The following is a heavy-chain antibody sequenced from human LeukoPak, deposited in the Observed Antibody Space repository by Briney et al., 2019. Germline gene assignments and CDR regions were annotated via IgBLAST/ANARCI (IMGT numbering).Heavy chain of an antibody. J-gene: IGHJ4*02. CDR2: FYHSGST. V-gene: IGHV4-59*01. CDR3: ASTQQWLAFDY. D-gene: IGHD6-19*01. CDR1: GGSISNYY. Sequence: PSETLSLTCTVSGGSISNYYWSWIRQPPGKGLEYIGCFYHSGSTNHNPSLKSRVTTSVDTSKNQFSLRLSSVTAADTAVHYCASTQQWLAFDYWGQGILVTVSS.